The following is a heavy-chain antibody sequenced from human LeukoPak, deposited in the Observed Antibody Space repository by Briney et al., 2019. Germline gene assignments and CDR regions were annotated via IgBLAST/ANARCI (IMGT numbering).Heavy chain of an antibody. J-gene: IGHJ4*02. Sequence: PGGSLRLSCAASGFTFSSYAMSWVRQAPGKGLEWVSAISGSGGSTYYADSVKGRFTISRDNSKNTLYLQMNSLRAEDTAVYYCAKDRGYYYDRSGYYYEGYWGQGTLVTVSS. CDR3: AKDRGYYYDRSGYYYEGY. D-gene: IGHD3-22*01. V-gene: IGHV3-23*01. CDR2: ISGSGGST. CDR1: GFTFSSYA.